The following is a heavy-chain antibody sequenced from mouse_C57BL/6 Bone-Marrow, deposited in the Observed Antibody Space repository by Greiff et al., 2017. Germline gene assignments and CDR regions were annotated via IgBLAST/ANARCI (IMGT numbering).Heavy chain of an antibody. CDR1: GFTFSSYG. D-gene: IGHD1-1*02. CDR2: ISSGGSYT. J-gene: IGHJ2*01. V-gene: IGHV5-6*01. Sequence: EVQLVEPGGDLVKPGGSLKLSCAASGFTFSSYGMSWVRQTPDKRLEWVATISSGGSYTYYPDSVKGRFTISRDNSKNTLYLQMSSLKSEDTAMYYCARHRWVYVEDWGQDATLSESS. CDR3: ARHRWVYVED.